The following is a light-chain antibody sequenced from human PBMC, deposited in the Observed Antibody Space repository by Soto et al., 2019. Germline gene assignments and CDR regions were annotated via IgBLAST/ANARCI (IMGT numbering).Light chain of an antibody. CDR3: QQYNNWPPLT. J-gene: IGKJ4*01. CDR1: QRVSSS. V-gene: IGKV3-15*01. Sequence: EIVMTQSPATLSVSPGDRATLSCRASQRVSSSLAWYQQIPGQAPRLLIYAASTRATGIPARFGGSGSGTEFPLTISSLQSEDFAVYYCQQYNNWPPLTFGGGTKVELK. CDR2: AAS.